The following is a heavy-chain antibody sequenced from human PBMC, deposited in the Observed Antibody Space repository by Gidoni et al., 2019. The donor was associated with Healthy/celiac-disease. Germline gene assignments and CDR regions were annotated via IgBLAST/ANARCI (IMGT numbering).Heavy chain of an antibody. D-gene: IGHD4-17*01. Sequence: QVQLVQSGDEVKKPGASVKVSCKASGYTFTSYGIRWVRKAPGQGREWRGWISAYNGNTNHAQKLQGRVTMTTDTSTSTAYMELRSLRSDDTAVYYCARDPGTTVIGWFDPWGQGTLVTVSS. V-gene: IGHV1-18*01. CDR2: ISAYNGNT. CDR1: GYTFTSYG. CDR3: ARDPGTTVIGWFDP. J-gene: IGHJ5*02.